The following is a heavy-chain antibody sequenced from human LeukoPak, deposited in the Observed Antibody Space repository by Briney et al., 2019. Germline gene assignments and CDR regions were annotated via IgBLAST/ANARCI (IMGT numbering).Heavy chain of an antibody. CDR3: ARDLVSIWYSSGGSDY. D-gene: IGHD6-19*01. Sequence: GGSLRLSCATSGFTFSSYWMHWVRQAPGKGLVWVSRINSDGSSTSYADSVKGRFTISRDNAKSALYLQMNSLRAEDTAVYYCARDLVSIWYSSGGSDYWGQGTLVTVSS. V-gene: IGHV3-74*01. CDR1: GFTFSSYW. CDR2: INSDGSST. J-gene: IGHJ4*02.